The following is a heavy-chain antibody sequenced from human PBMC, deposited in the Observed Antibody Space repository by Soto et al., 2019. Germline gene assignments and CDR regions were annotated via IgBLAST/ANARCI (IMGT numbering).Heavy chain of an antibody. V-gene: IGHV4-30-4*01. CDR2: IYYSGNT. Sequence: SVTRSLTCSLSRGSLNNGYYSWSWIRQPPGKGLEWIGNIYYSGNTYYNPSFKRRLIISIDTCKTQFSRKLGSVPAADTAVYCRASTSQYGLKVWHQGTTGTVSS. D-gene: IGHD3-22*01. CDR3: ASTSQYGLKV. J-gene: IGHJ6*02. CDR1: RGSLNNGYYS.